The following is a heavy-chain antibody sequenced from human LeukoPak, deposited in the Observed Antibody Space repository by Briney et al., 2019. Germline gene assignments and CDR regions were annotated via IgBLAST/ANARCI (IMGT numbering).Heavy chain of an antibody. CDR2: ISSSGSTI. J-gene: IGHJ4*02. CDR1: GFTFSDYY. D-gene: IGHD3-10*01. V-gene: IGHV3-11*04. CDR3: ARDRYYGSGSYSLMGTYHPLIDY. Sequence: GGSLRLSCAASGFTFSDYYMSWIRQAPGKGLEWVSYISSSGSTIYYADSVKGRFTISRDNAKNSLYLQMNSLRAEDTAVYYCARDRYYGSGSYSLMGTYHPLIDYWGQGTLVTVSS.